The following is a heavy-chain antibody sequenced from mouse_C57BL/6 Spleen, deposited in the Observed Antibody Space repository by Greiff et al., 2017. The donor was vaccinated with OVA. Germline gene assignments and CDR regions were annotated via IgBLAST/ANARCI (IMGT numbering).Heavy chain of an antibody. CDR1: GFTFSDYG. V-gene: IGHV5-17*01. CDR3: AREGYYGSSSYWDFDV. Sequence: EVNVVESGGGLVKPGGSLKLSCAASGFTFSDYGMHWVRQAPEKGLEWVAYISSGSSTIYYADTVKGRFTISRDNAKNTLFLQMTSLRSEDTAMYYCAREGYYGSSSYWDFDVWGTGTTVTVSS. D-gene: IGHD1-1*01. CDR2: ISSGSSTI. J-gene: IGHJ1*03.